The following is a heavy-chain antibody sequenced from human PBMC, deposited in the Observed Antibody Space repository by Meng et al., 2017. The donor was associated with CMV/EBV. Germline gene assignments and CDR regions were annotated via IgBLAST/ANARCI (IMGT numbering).Heavy chain of an antibody. V-gene: IGHV3-72*01. D-gene: IGHD2-21*01. CDR1: GFTFTDHY. J-gene: IGHJ5*02. CDR3: ARVWRGRWFAP. Sequence: AASGFTFTDHYMDWVRLAPGKGLEWVGRIRNKANSYTTEYAASVKGRFTISRDDSKNSVYLQMNSLKTDDTAVYYCARVWRGRWFAPWGQGTLVTVSS. CDR2: IRNKANSYTT.